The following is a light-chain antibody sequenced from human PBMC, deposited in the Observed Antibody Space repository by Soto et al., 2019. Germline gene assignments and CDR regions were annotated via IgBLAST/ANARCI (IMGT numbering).Light chain of an antibody. CDR3: QQYGSSPPIT. Sequence: EIVLTQSPGTLSLSPGERATLSCRASQSVSSSYLAWYQQKPGQAPRLLIYGASSSATGIPDRFSGSASGTDFTRTISSLLPEDFPVYYCQQYGSSPPITFGQGTRLEIK. V-gene: IGKV3-20*01. CDR1: QSVSSSY. CDR2: GAS. J-gene: IGKJ5*01.